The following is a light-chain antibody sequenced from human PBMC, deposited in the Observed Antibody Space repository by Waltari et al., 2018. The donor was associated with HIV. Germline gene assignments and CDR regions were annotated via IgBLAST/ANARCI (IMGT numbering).Light chain of an antibody. Sequence: TLFPLSLSVSPGERDAIPFASSRGLLHSNEVNYVVWYVQKPGHSPQLLIYLNSGRASGVPDRFSGSGSGSDFTLKISRVEAEDIGVYYCMQALRTPWTFGQGTKVEMK. CDR3: MQALRTPWT. J-gene: IGKJ1*01. V-gene: IGKV2-28*01. CDR2: LNS. CDR1: RGLLHSNEVNY.